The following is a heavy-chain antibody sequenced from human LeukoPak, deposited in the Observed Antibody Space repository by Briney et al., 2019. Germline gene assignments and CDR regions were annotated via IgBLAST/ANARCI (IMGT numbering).Heavy chain of an antibody. CDR3: ARDLDIMITFGGVIVLDY. J-gene: IGHJ4*02. D-gene: IGHD3-16*02. Sequence: ASVKVSCKASGYTFTSYAMNWVRQAPGQGLEWKGWINTNTRNPTYAQGFTGRFVFSLDTSVSTAYLQISSLKAEDTAVYYCARDLDIMITFGGVIVLDYWGQGTLVTVSS. V-gene: IGHV7-4-1*02. CDR1: GYTFTSYA. CDR2: INTNTRNP.